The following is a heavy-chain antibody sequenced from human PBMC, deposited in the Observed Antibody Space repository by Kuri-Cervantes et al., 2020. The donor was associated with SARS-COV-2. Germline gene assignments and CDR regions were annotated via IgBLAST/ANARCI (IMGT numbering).Heavy chain of an antibody. D-gene: IGHD2-21*01. CDR1: GYTFTSYG. J-gene: IGHJ4*02. V-gene: IGHV1-18*01. CDR3: ARAPKYSIVVVIASPFDY. CDR2: ISAYNGNT. Sequence: ASVKVSCKASGYTFTSYGISWVRQAPGQGLEWMGWISAYNGNTNYAQKLQGRVTMTTDTSTSTAYMELRSLRSDDTAVYYCARAPKYSIVVVIASPFDYWGQGTLVT.